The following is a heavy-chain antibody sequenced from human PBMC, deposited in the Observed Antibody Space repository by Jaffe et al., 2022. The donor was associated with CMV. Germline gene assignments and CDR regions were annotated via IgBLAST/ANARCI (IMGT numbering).Heavy chain of an antibody. J-gene: IGHJ3*02. CDR2: INQSGST. Sequence: QVQLQQWGAGLLKPSETLSLTCAVYGGSFSDYYWTWIRQAPGKGLEWIGEINQSGSTDYNPSLKTRVTLSVDTSRNQLSLRLRSMTAADTAIYYCARCRKKWLGGRCVFDIWGQGTMVTVSS. D-gene: IGHD6-19*01. V-gene: IGHV4-34*01. CDR1: GGSFSDYY. CDR3: ARCRKKWLGGRCVFDI.